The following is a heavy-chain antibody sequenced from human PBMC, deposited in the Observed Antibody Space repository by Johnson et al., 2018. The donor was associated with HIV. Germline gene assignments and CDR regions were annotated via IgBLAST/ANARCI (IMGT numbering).Heavy chain of an antibody. V-gene: IGHV3-66*01. J-gene: IGHJ3*02. CDR1: GFAVSSNY. Sequence: VQLVESGGGLVQSGGSLRLSCGVSGFAVSSNYMSWVRQAPGKGLEWVSIIYSGGSTYYADSVKGRSTISRENAKNSLSLQMNSLRAEDTAVYYCATSGDKYSSNWGDAFDIWGQGTMVTVSS. CDR2: IYSGGST. CDR3: ATSGDKYSSNWGDAFDI. D-gene: IGHD6-13*01.